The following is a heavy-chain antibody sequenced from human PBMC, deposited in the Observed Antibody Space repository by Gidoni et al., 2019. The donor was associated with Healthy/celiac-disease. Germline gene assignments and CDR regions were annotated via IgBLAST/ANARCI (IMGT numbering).Heavy chain of an antibody. CDR3: ARFGSSWPNWFDP. CDR1: GGSISSSSYY. Sequence: QLQLQESGPGLVKPSETLSLTCTVSGGSISSSSYYWGWLRQPPGEGLEWIGSIYYSGSTYYNPSLKRRVTISVDTSKNQFSLKLSSVTAADTAVYYCARFGSSWPNWFDPWGQGTLVTVSS. D-gene: IGHD6-13*01. V-gene: IGHV4-39*01. J-gene: IGHJ5*02. CDR2: IYYSGST.